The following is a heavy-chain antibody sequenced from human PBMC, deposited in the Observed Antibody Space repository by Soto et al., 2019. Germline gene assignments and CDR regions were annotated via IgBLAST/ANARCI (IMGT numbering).Heavy chain of an antibody. D-gene: IGHD3-22*01. J-gene: IGHJ3*02. Sequence: ASVKVSCKASGGTFSSYAISWVRQAPGQGLEWMGGIIPIFGTANYAQKFQGRVTITADESTSTAYMELSSLRSEDTAVYYCARVGLTYYYDSSGYIGAFDIWGQGTMVTVSS. CDR2: IIPIFGTA. CDR1: GGTFSSYA. CDR3: ARVGLTYYYDSSGYIGAFDI. V-gene: IGHV1-69*13.